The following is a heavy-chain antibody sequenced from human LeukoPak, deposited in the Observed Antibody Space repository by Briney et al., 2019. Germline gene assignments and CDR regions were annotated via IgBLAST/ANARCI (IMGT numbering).Heavy chain of an antibody. V-gene: IGHV4-61*02. CDR2: IYTSGST. D-gene: IGHD3-3*01. CDR1: GGSISSGSYY. Sequence: SQTLSLTCTVSGGSISSGSYYWSWIRQPAGKGLEWIGRIYTSGSTNYNPSLKSRVTISVDTSKNQFSLKLSSVPAADTAVYYCARDAGWSGSDAFDIWGQGTMVTVSS. J-gene: IGHJ3*02. CDR3: ARDAGWSGSDAFDI.